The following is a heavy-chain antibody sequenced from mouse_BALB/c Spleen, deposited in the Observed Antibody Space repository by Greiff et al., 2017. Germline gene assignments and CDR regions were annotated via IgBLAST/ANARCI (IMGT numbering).Heavy chain of an antibody. V-gene: IGHV10-3*03. D-gene: IGHD1-2*01. Sequence: EVLLVESGGGLVQPKGSLKLSCAASGFTFNTYAMYWVCQAPGKGLEWVARLRSKSNNYATYYADSVKDRFTISRDDSQSMLYLQMNNLKTEDTAMYYCVRESATTATGAMDYWGQGTSVTVSS. J-gene: IGHJ4*01. CDR1: GFTFNTYA. CDR3: VRESATTATGAMDY. CDR2: LRSKSNNYAT.